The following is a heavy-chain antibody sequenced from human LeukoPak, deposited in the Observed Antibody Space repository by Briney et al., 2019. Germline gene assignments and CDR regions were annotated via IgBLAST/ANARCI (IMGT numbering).Heavy chain of an antibody. Sequence: GSLRLSCAASGFTFSSYAMSWVRQAPGKELEWVSAISGSGGSTYYADSVKGRFTISRDNSKNTLYLQMNSLRAEDTAVYYCAKVPNRSPTYYFDYWGQGTLVTVSS. D-gene: IGHD1-14*01. CDR1: GFTFSSYA. CDR2: ISGSGGST. J-gene: IGHJ4*02. V-gene: IGHV3-23*01. CDR3: AKVPNRSPTYYFDY.